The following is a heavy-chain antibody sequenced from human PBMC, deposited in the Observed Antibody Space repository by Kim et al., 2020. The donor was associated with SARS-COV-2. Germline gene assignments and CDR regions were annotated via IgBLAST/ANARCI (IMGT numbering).Heavy chain of an antibody. J-gene: IGHJ3*02. CDR1: GGSFSGYY. V-gene: IGHV4-34*01. CDR3: AGPLPDIVATSDAFDI. D-gene: IGHD5-12*01. Sequence: SETLSLTCAVYGGSFSGYYWSWIRQPPGKGLEWIGEINHSGSTNYNPSLKSRVTISVDTSKNQFSLKLSSVTAADTAVYYCAGPLPDIVATSDAFDIWGQGTMVTVSS. CDR2: INHSGST.